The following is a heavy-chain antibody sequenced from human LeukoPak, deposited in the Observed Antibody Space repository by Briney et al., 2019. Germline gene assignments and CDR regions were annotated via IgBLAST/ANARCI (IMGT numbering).Heavy chain of an antibody. V-gene: IGHV1-69*04. CDR2: IILVFGIA. Sequence: RGSVRVSCRASGGTFRSYAMSWVRQAPGKGLEWMGRIILVFGIANYAQPFKGRFTITADKSTNTTYMAQINLRSQDTAVYYCAQGPIAVAGHAFDIRRQGTMITVTS. CDR3: AQGPIAVAGHAFDI. D-gene: IGHD6-19*01. CDR1: GGTFRSYA. J-gene: IGHJ3*02.